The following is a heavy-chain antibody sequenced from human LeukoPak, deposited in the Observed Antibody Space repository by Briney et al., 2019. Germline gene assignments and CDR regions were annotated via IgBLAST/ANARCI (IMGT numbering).Heavy chain of an antibody. V-gene: IGHV4-59*08. D-gene: IGHD3-10*01. J-gene: IGHJ3*02. CDR3: ARSGSGSTGGAFDI. Sequence: SETLSLTCTVSGGSISSYYWSWIRQPPGKGLEWIAYIYYSSSTNYNPSLYSRVTISVDTSENQFSLQLSSVTAADTAVYYCARSGSGSTGGAFDIWGQGTMVTVSS. CDR2: IYYSSST. CDR1: GGSISSYY.